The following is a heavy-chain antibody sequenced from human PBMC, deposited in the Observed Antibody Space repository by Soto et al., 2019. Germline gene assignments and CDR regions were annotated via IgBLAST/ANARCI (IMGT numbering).Heavy chain of an antibody. J-gene: IGHJ4*02. CDR3: AKERSSGWSFDY. D-gene: IGHD6-19*01. CDR2: ISGSGDST. V-gene: IGHV3-23*01. CDR1: GFTFSTYA. Sequence: EVQLLESGGGLVQPGGSLRLSCAASGFTFSTYAMNWVRQAPGKGLEWVSGISGSGDSTYYADSVKGRFTVSRDNSKNPLYLKMNSLRGEDTAVFYCAKERSSGWSFDYWGQGTLVTVSP.